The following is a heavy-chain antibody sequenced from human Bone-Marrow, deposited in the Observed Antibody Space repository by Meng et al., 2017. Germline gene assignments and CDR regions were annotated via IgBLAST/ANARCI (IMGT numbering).Heavy chain of an antibody. CDR2: ISSSSSYI. CDR3: ARDPSSPYSSSWYEYYFDY. V-gene: IGHV3-21*01. J-gene: IGHJ4*02. CDR1: GFTFSSYE. D-gene: IGHD6-13*01. Sequence: LTGAASGFTFSSYEMNWVRQAPGKGLEWVSSISSSSSYIYYADSVKGRFTISRDNAKNSLYLQMNSLRAEDTAVYYCARDPSSPYSSSWYEYYFDYWGQGTLVTVSS.